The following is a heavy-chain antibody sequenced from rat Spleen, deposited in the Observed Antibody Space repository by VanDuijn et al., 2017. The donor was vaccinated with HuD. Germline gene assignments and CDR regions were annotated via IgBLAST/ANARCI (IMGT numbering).Heavy chain of an antibody. CDR2: LWAGGGT. V-gene: IGHV2-72*01. Sequence: QVQLKESGPDLVQPSQTLSLTCTVSGFSLTSNGVGWVRQPPGKSLVWVGSLWAGGGTNYNSSVQSRLSISRDTSKSQVFLKMNRLQPEETGTYYCARTGHTVGINFFDYWGQGVMVTVSS. CDR1: GFSLTSNG. CDR3: ARTGHTVGINFFDY. D-gene: IGHD1-9*01. J-gene: IGHJ2*01.